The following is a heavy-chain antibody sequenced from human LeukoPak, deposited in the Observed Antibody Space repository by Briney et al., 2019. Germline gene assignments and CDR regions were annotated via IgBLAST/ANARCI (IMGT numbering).Heavy chain of an antibody. D-gene: IGHD6-13*01. CDR2: IYYSGST. J-gene: IGHJ4*02. Sequence: SETLSLTCTVSGGSISSSSYYWGWIRQPPGKGLEWIGSIYYSGSTYYNPYLKSRVTISVDTSKNQFSLKLSSVTAADTAVYYCARRRQQLGYFDYWGQGTLVTVSS. V-gene: IGHV4-39*01. CDR3: ARRRQQLGYFDY. CDR1: GGSISSSSYY.